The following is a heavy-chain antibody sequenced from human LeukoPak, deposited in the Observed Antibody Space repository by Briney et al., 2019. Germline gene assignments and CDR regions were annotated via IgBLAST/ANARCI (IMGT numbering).Heavy chain of an antibody. CDR3: ARYEDWFDP. D-gene: IGHD3-16*01. CDR1: GGSISSGSYY. Sequence: TLSLTCTVSGGSISSGSYYWSWIRQPAGKGLEWIGRIYTSGSTNYNPSLKSRVTISVDTSKNQFSLKLSSVTAADTAVYYCARYEDWFDPWGQGTLVTVSS. J-gene: IGHJ5*02. V-gene: IGHV4-61*02. CDR2: IYTSGST.